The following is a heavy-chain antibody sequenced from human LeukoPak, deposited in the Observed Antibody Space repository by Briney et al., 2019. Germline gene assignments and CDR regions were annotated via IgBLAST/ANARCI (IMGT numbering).Heavy chain of an antibody. Sequence: GGSLRLSCAASGFTFSSYGMHWVRQAPGKGLEWVAVIWYDGSNKYYADSVKGRFTISRDNSKNTLYLQMNSLRAEDTAVYYCARSVVPAVLFDYWGQGTLVTVSS. CDR2: IWYDGSNK. CDR3: ARSVVPAVLFDY. CDR1: GFTFSSYG. J-gene: IGHJ4*02. V-gene: IGHV3-33*01. D-gene: IGHD2-2*01.